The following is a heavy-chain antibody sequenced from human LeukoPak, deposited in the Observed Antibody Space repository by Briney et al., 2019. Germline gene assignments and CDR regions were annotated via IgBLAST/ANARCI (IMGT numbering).Heavy chain of an antibody. J-gene: IGHJ6*03. CDR3: ARDYTGSYYYYYMDV. CDR2: IYTSGST. V-gene: IGHV4-61*02. Sequence: SQTLSLTCTVSGGSISSGSYYWSWLRQPAGKGLEWIGRIYTSGSTNYNPTLKSRVTISVDTSKNQFSLKRSSVTAADTAVYYCARDYTGSYYYYYMDVWGKGTTVTVSS. CDR1: GGSISSGSYY. D-gene: IGHD2-8*02.